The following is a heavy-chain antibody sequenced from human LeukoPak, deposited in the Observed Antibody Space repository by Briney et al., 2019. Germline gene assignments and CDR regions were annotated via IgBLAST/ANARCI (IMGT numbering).Heavy chain of an antibody. CDR3: AAVSPRILNLVYFDY. Sequence: ASVKVSCKASGFTFTSSAMQWVRQARGQRLEWIGWIVVGSGNTNYAQKFQERVTITRDMSTSTAYMELSSLRSEDTAVYYRAAVSPRILNLVYFDYWGQGTLVTVSS. V-gene: IGHV1-58*02. D-gene: IGHD2-15*01. J-gene: IGHJ4*02. CDR1: GFTFTSSA. CDR2: IVVGSGNT.